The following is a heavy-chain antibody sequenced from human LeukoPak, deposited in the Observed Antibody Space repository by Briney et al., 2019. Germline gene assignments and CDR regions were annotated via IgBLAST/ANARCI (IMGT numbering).Heavy chain of an antibody. V-gene: IGHV4-30-4*01. CDR1: GGSISSGDYY. CDR3: ASSSAMVTHSFDY. J-gene: IGHJ4*02. Sequence: SQTLSLTCTVSGGSISSGDYYWSWIRQPPGKGLEWIGYIYYSGSTYYNPSLKSRVTISVDTSKNQFSLKLSSVTAADTAVYYCASSSAMVTHSFDYWGQGTLVTVSS. CDR2: IYYSGST. D-gene: IGHD5-18*01.